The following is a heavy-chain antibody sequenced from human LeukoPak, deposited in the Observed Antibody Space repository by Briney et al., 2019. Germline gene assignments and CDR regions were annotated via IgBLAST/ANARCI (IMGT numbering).Heavy chain of an antibody. CDR1: GGSISSGSYY. J-gene: IGHJ6*03. CDR3: ARDRGEQRYYYYMDV. Sequence: PSETLSLTCTVPGGSISSGSYYWNWIRQPAGKGLEWIGRIYTSGSTNYNPSLKSRVTISVDTSKNQFSLKLSSVTAADTAVYYCARDRGEQRYYYYMDVWGKGTTVTISS. V-gene: IGHV4-61*02. CDR2: IYTSGST. D-gene: IGHD3-10*01.